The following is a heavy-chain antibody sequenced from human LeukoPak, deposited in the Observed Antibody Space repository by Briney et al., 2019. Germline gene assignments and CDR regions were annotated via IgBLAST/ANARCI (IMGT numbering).Heavy chain of an antibody. CDR3: AKAAGYCSGGSCFRFDY. CDR1: GFMFTTYA. Sequence: PGGSLRLSCAASGFMFTTYAMNWVRKAPGKALEWVSRISGCGTITYYADYVKGRFTISRDNSKNTVSVKMNSLRAEDTAVYYCAKAAGYCSGGSCFRFDYWGQGNLVTVSS. D-gene: IGHD2-15*01. J-gene: IGHJ4*02. CDR2: ISGCGTIT. V-gene: IGHV3-23*01.